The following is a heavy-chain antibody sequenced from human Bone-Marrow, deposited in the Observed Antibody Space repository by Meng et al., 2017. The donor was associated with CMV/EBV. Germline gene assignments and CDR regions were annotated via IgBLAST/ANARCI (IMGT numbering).Heavy chain of an antibody. D-gene: IGHD3-9*01. V-gene: IGHV1-46*01. J-gene: IGHJ3*02. CDR2: INPSGGST. Sequence: ASEKVSCKASGYTFTSYYMHWVRQAPGQGLEWMGIINPSGGSTSYAQKFQGRVTMTRDTSTSKFYMELSSLRSEDTAVYYCARVGYDILTGYPADAFDIWGQGTMVTVSS. CDR3: ARVGYDILTGYPADAFDI. CDR1: GYTFTSYY.